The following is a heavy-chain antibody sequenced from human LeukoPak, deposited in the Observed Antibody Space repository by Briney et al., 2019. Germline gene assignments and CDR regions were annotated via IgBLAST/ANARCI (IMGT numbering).Heavy chain of an antibody. V-gene: IGHV3-30*02. D-gene: IGHD2-15*01. J-gene: IGHJ4*02. Sequence: GGSLRLSCAASGFTFSSYGMHWVRQAPGKGLEWVAFIRYDGSNKYYADSVKGRFTISRDNSKNTLYLQMNSLRAEDTAVYYCAKDGGRYCSGGSCLYYFDYWGQGTLVTVSS. CDR2: IRYDGSNK. CDR1: GFTFSSYG. CDR3: AKDGGRYCSGGSCLYYFDY.